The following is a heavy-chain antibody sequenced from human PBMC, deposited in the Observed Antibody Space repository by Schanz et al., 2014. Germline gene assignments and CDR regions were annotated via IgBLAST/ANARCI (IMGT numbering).Heavy chain of an antibody. V-gene: IGHV3-23*04. Sequence: MQLVESGGGLVKPGGSLRLSCVASGFTFSSYDVFWVRQAPGKGLEWVIVISGSGGSTYYADSVRGRFTMSRDNSKNTVHLQMSSLRVEDTAVYYCARVDSSGYFFDNWGQGTRXTVSS. J-gene: IGHJ4*02. CDR2: ISGSGGST. CDR3: ARVDSSGYFFDN. D-gene: IGHD3-22*01. CDR1: GFTFSSYD.